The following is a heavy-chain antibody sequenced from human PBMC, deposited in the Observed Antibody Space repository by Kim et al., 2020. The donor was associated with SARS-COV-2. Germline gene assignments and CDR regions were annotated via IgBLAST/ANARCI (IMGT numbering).Heavy chain of an antibody. CDR1: GGSFSGYY. V-gene: IGHV4-34*01. J-gene: IGHJ4*02. CDR2: INHSGST. Sequence: SETLSLTCAVYGGSFSGYYWSWIRQPPGKGLEWIGEINHSGSTNYNPSLKSRVTISVDTSKNQFSLKLSSVTAADTAVYYCARVEGLYYYGSGTLDYWGQGTLVTVSS. D-gene: IGHD3-10*01. CDR3: ARVEGLYYYGSGTLDY.